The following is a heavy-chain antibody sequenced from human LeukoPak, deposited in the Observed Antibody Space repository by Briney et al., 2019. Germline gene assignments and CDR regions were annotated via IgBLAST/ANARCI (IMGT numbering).Heavy chain of an antibody. V-gene: IGHV1-46*01. J-gene: IGHJ4*02. CDR3: ARDAGRLDVGATTPPDY. D-gene: IGHD1-26*01. Sequence: GASVKVSCKASGYTFTSYYMHWVRQAPGQGLEWMGIINPSGGSTSYAQKFQGRVTMTRDTSTGTVYMELSSLRSEDTAVYYCARDAGRLDVGATTPPDYWGQGTLVTVSS. CDR2: INPSGGST. CDR1: GYTFTSYY.